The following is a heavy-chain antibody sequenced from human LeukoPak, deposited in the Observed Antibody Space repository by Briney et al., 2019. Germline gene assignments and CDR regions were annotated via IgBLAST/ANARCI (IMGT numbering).Heavy chain of an antibody. J-gene: IGHJ4*02. CDR2: ISAYNGNT. Sequence: GASVKVSCKSSGYTFTSYAMNWVRQAPGQGLEWMGWISAYNGNTNYAQKLQGRVTMTTDTSTSTAYMELRSLRSDDTAVYYCARTQGRDGYNRRDYWGQGTLVTVSS. V-gene: IGHV1-18*01. CDR1: GYTFTSYA. D-gene: IGHD5-24*01. CDR3: ARTQGRDGYNRRDY.